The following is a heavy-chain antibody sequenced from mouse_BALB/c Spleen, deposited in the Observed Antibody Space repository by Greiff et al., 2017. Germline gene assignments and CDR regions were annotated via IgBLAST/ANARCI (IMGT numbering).Heavy chain of an antibody. J-gene: IGHJ4*01. V-gene: IGHV5-6-4*01. CDR1: GFIFSSYT. CDR2: ISSGGSYT. Sequence: DVKLVESGGGLVKPGGSLKLSCAASGFIFSSYTMSWVRQTPEKRLEWVATISSGGSYTYYPDSVKGRFTISRDDAKNTLYLQMSSLKSEDTAMYYCTRDEKYGNYLYAMDYWGQGTSVTVSS. D-gene: IGHD2-10*02. CDR3: TRDEKYGNYLYAMDY.